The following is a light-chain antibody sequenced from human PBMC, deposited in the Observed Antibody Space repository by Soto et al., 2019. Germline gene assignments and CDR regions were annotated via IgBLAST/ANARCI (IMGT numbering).Light chain of an antibody. V-gene: IGKV1-5*03. CDR1: QSVSPW. CDR2: RAS. J-gene: IGKJ2*01. CDR3: QQYNNYPHT. Sequence: DIQMTQSPSTLSASVGDRVTITCRASQSVSPWLAWYQQKPGRAPNLLIYRASNVETGVPSRFSGSGSGSEFTLTISSLQPDDFATYSCQQYNNYPHTFGQGTKLE.